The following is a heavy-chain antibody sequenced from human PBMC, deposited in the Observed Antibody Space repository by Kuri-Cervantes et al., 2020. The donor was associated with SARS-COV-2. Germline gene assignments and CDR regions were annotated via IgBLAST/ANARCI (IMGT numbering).Heavy chain of an antibody. CDR1: GFTFSSYA. CDR3: AIPMIVVVIVGGSGKPNWFDP. V-gene: IGHV3-64*01. J-gene: IGHJ5*02. Sequence: GESLKISCAASGFTFSSYAMHWVRQAPGKGLEYVSAISSNGGSTYYANSVKGRFTISRDNSKNTLYLQMGSLRAEDMAVYYCAIPMIVVVIVGGSGKPNWFDPRGQGTLVTVSS. CDR2: ISSNGGST. D-gene: IGHD3-22*01.